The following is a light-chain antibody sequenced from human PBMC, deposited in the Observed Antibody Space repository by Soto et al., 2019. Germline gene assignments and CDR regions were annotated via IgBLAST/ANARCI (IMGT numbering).Light chain of an antibody. CDR2: DVN. J-gene: IGLJ1*01. Sequence: QSALTQPPSASGSPGQSVTISCTGTSSDVGGYNYVSWYQQHPGKAPKVLIYDVNKRPSGVPDRFSGSKSGNTASLTVSGLQAEDEADYYCSSHAGSHTPLVFGTGTKLTVL. CDR1: SSDVGGYNY. CDR3: SSHAGSHTPLV. V-gene: IGLV2-8*01.